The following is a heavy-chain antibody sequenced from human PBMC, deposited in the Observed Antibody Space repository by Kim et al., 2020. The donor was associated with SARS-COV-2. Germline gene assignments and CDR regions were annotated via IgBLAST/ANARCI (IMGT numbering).Heavy chain of an antibody. J-gene: IGHJ6*03. CDR3: RGALNYYYYMDV. Sequence: TYTPSLKSRVTISVDTSKNQFSLKLSSVTAADTAVYYCRGALNYYYYMDVWGKGTTVTVSS. V-gene: IGHV4-59*01.